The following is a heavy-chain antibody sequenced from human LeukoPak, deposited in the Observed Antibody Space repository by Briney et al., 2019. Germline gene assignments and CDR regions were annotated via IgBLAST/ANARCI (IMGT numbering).Heavy chain of an antibody. D-gene: IGHD2-21*02. J-gene: IGHJ4*02. Sequence: PGGSLRLSCAASGFTFSTYSMNWVRQAPGKGLEWVSSISSSSLYIYYADSVKGRFTISRDIAKNSLYLQMNSLRAEDTAVYYCARGAPACGGDCYSYWGQGIQVTVSS. CDR1: GFTFSTYS. CDR3: ARGAPACGGDCYSY. V-gene: IGHV3-21*01. CDR2: ISSSSLYI.